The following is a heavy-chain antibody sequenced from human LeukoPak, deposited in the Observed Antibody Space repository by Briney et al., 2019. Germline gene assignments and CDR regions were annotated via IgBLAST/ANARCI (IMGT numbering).Heavy chain of an antibody. D-gene: IGHD6-13*01. CDR2: IYYSGST. Sequence: SETLSLTCTVSGGSISSSSYYWGWIRQPPGKGLEWIGSIYYSGSTYYNPSLKSRVTISVDTSKNQFSLKLSSVTAADTAVYYCAGEARGIAAAGTGYWGQGTLVTVSS. V-gene: IGHV4-39*07. J-gene: IGHJ4*02. CDR1: GGSISSSSYY. CDR3: AGEARGIAAAGTGY.